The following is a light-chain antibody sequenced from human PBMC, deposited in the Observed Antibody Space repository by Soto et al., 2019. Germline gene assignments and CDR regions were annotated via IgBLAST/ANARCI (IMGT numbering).Light chain of an antibody. CDR2: GAS. J-gene: IGKJ1*01. Sequence: EIVMTQSPATPSVSPGERATLSCRASQSVSSNLAWYQQKPCQAPRLLIYGASTRATGIPARFSGSGSGTEFTLTISSLQSEDFAVYYGQQYKNWPTWTFGQGTKVEIK. V-gene: IGKV3-15*01. CDR1: QSVSSN. CDR3: QQYKNWPTWT.